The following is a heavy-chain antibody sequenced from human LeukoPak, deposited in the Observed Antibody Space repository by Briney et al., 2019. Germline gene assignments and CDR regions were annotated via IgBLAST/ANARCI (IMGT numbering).Heavy chain of an antibody. J-gene: IGHJ3*02. CDR1: GFTFSSYW. Sequence: GGSLRLSCAASGFTFSSYWMSWVRQAPGKGLEWVANIKQDGSEKYYVDSVKGRFTISRDNAKNSLYLQMNSLRAEDTAVYYCARDRTLRYFDWLSNAFDIWGQGTMVTVSS. V-gene: IGHV3-7*01. CDR2: IKQDGSEK. CDR3: ARDRTLRYFDWLSNAFDI. D-gene: IGHD3-9*01.